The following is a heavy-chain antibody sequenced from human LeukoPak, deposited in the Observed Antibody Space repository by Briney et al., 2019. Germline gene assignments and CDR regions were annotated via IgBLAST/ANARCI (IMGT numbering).Heavy chain of an antibody. V-gene: IGHV4-34*01. D-gene: IGHD4-17*01. Sequence: SETLSLTCAVYGGSFSGYYWSWIRQPPGKGLEWIGEINHSGSTNYNPSLKSRVTISVDTSKNQFSLKLSSVTAADTAVYYCASFYGDHVYNWFDPWGQGTLVTVSS. CDR2: INHSGST. J-gene: IGHJ5*02. CDR1: GGSFSGYY. CDR3: ASFYGDHVYNWFDP.